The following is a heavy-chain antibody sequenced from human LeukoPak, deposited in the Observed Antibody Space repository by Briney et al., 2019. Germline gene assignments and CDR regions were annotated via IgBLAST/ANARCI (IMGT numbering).Heavy chain of an antibody. D-gene: IGHD3-3*01. Sequence: SGGSLRLSCAASGLTFSSYAMSWVRQAPGKGLEWVSAISGSGGSTYYADSVKGRFTISRDNSKNTLYLQMNSLRAEDTAVYYCAKGYDFWSPFDYWGQGTLVTVSS. CDR1: GLTFSSYA. CDR3: AKGYDFWSPFDY. J-gene: IGHJ4*02. CDR2: ISGSGGST. V-gene: IGHV3-23*01.